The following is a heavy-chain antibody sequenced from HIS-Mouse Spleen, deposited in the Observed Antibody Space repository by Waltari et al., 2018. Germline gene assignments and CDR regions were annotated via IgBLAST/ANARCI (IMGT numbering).Heavy chain of an antibody. D-gene: IGHD4-17*01. CDR1: GFTFSSYW. Sequence: EVQLVASGGGLVQPGGYLRLSCAASGFTFSSYWMPGVRQAPGKGLVWGSRMNSDGASTSYADSVKARFTISRDNAKNTLYLQMNSLRAEDTAVYYCARDGGGDYGDYVRAPEYFQHWGQGTLVTVSS. J-gene: IGHJ1*01. V-gene: IGHV3-74*01. CDR3: ARDGGGDYGDYVRAPEYFQH. CDR2: MNSDGAST.